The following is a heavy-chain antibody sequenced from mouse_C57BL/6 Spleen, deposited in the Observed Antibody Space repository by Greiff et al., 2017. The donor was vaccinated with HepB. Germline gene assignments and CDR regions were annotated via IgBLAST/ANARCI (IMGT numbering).Heavy chain of an antibody. V-gene: IGHV1-42*01. CDR1: GYSFTGYY. J-gene: IGHJ3*01. D-gene: IGHD2-3*01. Sequence: EVQLQQSGPELVKPGASVKISCKASGYSFTGYYMNWVKQSPEKSLEWIGEINPSTGGTTYNQKFKAKATLTVDKSSSTAYMQLKSLTSEDSAVYYCARKGIYDGYYLGDFFAYWGQGTLVTVSA. CDR3: ARKGIYDGYYLGDFFAY. CDR2: INPSTGGT.